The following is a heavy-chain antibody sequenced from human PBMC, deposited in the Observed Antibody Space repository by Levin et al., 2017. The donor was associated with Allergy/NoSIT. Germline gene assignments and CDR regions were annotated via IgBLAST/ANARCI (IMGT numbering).Heavy chain of an antibody. J-gene: IGHJ3*02. V-gene: IGHV1-3*01. CDR3: TRPDSSSWYTAFDI. CDR1: GYTFSSYP. D-gene: IGHD6-13*01. CDR2: INAGNDNT. Sequence: VASVKVSCKAFGYTFSSYPMHWVRQALGQRLEWMGWINAGNDNTEYSQKFQGRVTISRDTSAGTAYMELTSLTSEDTAVYYCTRPDSSSWYTAFDIWGQGTMVTVSS.